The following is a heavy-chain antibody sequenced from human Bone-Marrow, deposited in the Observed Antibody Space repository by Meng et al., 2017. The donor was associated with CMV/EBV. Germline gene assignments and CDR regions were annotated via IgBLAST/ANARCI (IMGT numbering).Heavy chain of an antibody. V-gene: IGHV3-53*01. CDR3: ARRLVGP. CDR2: IYSCGST. Sequence: GESLKISCAASGFTVSSNYMSWVRQAPGKGLEWVSVIYSCGSTYYADSVKGRFTISRDNSKNTLYLQMNSLRAEDTAMYYCARRLVGPWGQGTLVTVSS. CDR1: GFTVSSNY. J-gene: IGHJ5*02. D-gene: IGHD2-2*01.